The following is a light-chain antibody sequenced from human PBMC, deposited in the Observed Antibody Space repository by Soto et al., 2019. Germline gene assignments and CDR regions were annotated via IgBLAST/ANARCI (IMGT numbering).Light chain of an antibody. CDR1: SSDVGGFNS. CDR3: SSYTSTMTNV. CDR2: DVV. Sequence: QSALTQPASVSGSPGQSITISCTGTSSDVGGFNSVSWYQLRPGTAPNLILYDVVDLPSGVSYRFSGSKSGNTASLTISGLQAADEADYFCSSYTSTMTNVFGSGTKLTVL. V-gene: IGLV2-14*03. J-gene: IGLJ1*01.